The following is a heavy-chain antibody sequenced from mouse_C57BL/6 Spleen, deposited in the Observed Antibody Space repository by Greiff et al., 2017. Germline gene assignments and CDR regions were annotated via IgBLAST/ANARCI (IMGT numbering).Heavy chain of an antibody. CDR1: GYTFTSYW. CDR2: INPSNGGT. CDR3: ARVGYGNYYAMDY. D-gene: IGHD2-1*01. V-gene: IGHV1-53*01. J-gene: IGHJ4*01. Sequence: QVQLQQPGTELVKPGASVKLSCKASGYTFTSYWMHWVKQRPGQGLEWIGNINPSNGGTNYNEKFKSKATLTVDKSSSTAYMQISSLTSEDSAVYYCARVGYGNYYAMDYWGQGTSVTVSS.